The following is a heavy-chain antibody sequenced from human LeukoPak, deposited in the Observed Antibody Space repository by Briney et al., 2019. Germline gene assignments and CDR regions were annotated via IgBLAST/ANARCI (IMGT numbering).Heavy chain of an antibody. V-gene: IGHV4-4*07. CDR1: GGSMSDYY. D-gene: IGHD3-16*02. CDR3: AREDRAYVWGSYRHTGFDY. Sequence: PSETLSLTCSVSGGSMSDYYWIWIRLPAGKGLEWIGRIYASGSINYNPSLKSRVTMSVDTSKNQFSLQLRSVTAADTAVYYCAREDRAYVWGSYRHTGFDYWGQGTLVTVSS. J-gene: IGHJ4*02. CDR2: IYASGSI.